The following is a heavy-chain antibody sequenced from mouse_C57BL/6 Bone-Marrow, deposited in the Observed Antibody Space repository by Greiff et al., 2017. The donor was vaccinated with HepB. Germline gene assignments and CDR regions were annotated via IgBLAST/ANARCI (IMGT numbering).Heavy chain of an antibody. CDR3: TREGWRDFDY. D-gene: IGHD3-3*01. Sequence: QLQQSGAELVRPGASVTLSCKASGYTFTDYEMHWVKQTPVHGLEWIGAIDPETGGTAYNQKFKGKAILTADKSSSTAYMERRSLTSEDSAVYYCTREGWRDFDYWGQGTTLTVSS. J-gene: IGHJ2*01. CDR1: GYTFTDYE. CDR2: IDPETGGT. V-gene: IGHV1-15*01.